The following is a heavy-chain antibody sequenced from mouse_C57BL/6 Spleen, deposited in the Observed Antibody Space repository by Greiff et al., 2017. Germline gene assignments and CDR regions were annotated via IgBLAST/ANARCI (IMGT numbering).Heavy chain of an antibody. V-gene: IGHV1-64*01. CDR2: IHPNSGST. J-gene: IGHJ2*01. D-gene: IGHD1-1*01. CDR3: ARSVGNYFDY. Sequence: QVQLQQPGAELVKPGASVKLSCKASGYTFTSYWMHWVKQRPGQGLEWIGMIHPNSGSTNYNEKFKSKATLTVDKSSSTAYMQHSSLTSEDSAVYYCARSVGNYFDYWGQGTTLTVSS. CDR1: GYTFTSYW.